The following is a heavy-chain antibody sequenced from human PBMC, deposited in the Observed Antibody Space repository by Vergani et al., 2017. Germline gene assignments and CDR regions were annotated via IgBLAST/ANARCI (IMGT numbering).Heavy chain of an antibody. Sequence: QVQLVESGGGVVQPGRSLRLSCAASGFTFSSYGMHWVRQAPGKGLEWVAVIWYDGSNKYYADSVKGRFTISRDNSKNTLYLQMNSLRAEDTAVYYCARDRFRYCSSNSCYADYWGQGTLVTVSS. CDR3: ARDRFRYCSSNSCYADY. CDR1: GFTFSSYG. V-gene: IGHV3-33*01. D-gene: IGHD2-2*01. CDR2: IWYDGSNK. J-gene: IGHJ4*02.